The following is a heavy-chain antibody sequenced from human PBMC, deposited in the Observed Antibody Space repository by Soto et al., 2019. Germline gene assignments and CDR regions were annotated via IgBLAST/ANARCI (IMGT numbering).Heavy chain of an antibody. V-gene: IGHV1-2*04. CDR2: INPNSGGT. Sequence: GASVKVSCKVSGYTLTELSMHWVRQAPGQGLEWMGWINPNSGGTNYAQKFQGWVTMTRDTSISTAYMELSRLRSDDTAVYYCARESYYDFWSGYYYYYYYGMDVWGQGTTVTVSS. D-gene: IGHD3-3*01. CDR3: ARESYYDFWSGYYYYYYYGMDV. J-gene: IGHJ6*02. CDR1: GYTLTELS.